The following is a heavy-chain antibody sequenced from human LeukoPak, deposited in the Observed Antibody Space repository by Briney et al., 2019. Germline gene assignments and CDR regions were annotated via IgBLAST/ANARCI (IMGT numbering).Heavy chain of an antibody. J-gene: IGHJ4*02. CDR2: IIPMSETP. CDR1: GGTFSINA. Sequence: ASVKVSCKASGGTFSINAITWVRQAPGQGLEWMGGIIPMSETPKYTQKFQGRVTITTDESTNTAYMELSSLRSEDTAVYYCAREPLGVVPAAIHCWGQGTLVTVSS. V-gene: IGHV1-69*05. D-gene: IGHD2-2*01. CDR3: AREPLGVVPAAIHC.